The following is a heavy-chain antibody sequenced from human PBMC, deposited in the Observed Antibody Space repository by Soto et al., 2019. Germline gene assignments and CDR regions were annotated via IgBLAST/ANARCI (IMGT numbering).Heavy chain of an antibody. CDR3: AREPEDGVPGDY. V-gene: IGHV1-69*01. CDR2: IFPRLGTT. Sequence: QVQLVQSGAELKTPGSSVSVSCKASGGAFNNYPISWVRQAPGQGLEWMGGIFPRLGTTTYAREVQGRVTMTADESTTTVSMTLTSLRSEDTAVYFCAREPEDGVPGDYWGQGTPVVVSS. CDR1: GGAFNNYP. J-gene: IGHJ4*02. D-gene: IGHD2-8*01.